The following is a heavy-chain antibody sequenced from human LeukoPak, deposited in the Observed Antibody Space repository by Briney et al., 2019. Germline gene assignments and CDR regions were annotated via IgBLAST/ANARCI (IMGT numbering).Heavy chain of an antibody. V-gene: IGHV4-61*02. Sequence: SETLSLTCTVSGGSISSGSYYWSWIRQPAGKGLEWIGRIYTSGSTNYNPSLKSRVTISVDTSKNQFSLKLSSVTAADTAVYYCAREVGAAAGYGMDVWGQGTTVTVSS. CDR1: GGSISSGSYY. D-gene: IGHD6-13*01. CDR2: IYTSGST. CDR3: AREVGAAAGYGMDV. J-gene: IGHJ6*02.